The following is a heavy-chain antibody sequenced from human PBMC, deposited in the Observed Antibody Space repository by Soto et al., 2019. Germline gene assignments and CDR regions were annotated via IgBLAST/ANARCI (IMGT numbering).Heavy chain of an antibody. J-gene: IGHJ4*02. Sequence: QVQLQESGPGLVKPSQTLSVTCTVSGGSISSGGYYWSWIRQHPGKGLEWLGYIYYSGSTYYNTSLMNRVSIDVAPSNNQFSLKLSSVTAADTAVYYCASTTTYYYDSSGYPFDYWGQGTLVTVSS. D-gene: IGHD3-22*01. CDR3: ASTTTYYYDSSGYPFDY. CDR2: IYYSGST. V-gene: IGHV4-31*03. CDR1: GGSISSGGYY.